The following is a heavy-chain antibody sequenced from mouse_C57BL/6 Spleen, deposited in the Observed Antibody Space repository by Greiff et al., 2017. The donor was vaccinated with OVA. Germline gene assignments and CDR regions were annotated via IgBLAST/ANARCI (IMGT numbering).Heavy chain of an antibody. V-gene: IGHV5-9-1*02. CDR1: GFTFSSYA. J-gene: IGHJ3*01. CDR3: TRAYYSNYEGAWFAY. D-gene: IGHD2-5*01. CDR2: ISSGGDYI. Sequence: DVMLVESGEGLVKPGGSLKLSCAASGFTFSSYAMSWVRQTPEKRLEWVAYISSGGDYIYYADTVKGRFTISRDNARNTLYLQMSSLKSEDTAMYYCTRAYYSNYEGAWFAYWGQGTLVTVSA.